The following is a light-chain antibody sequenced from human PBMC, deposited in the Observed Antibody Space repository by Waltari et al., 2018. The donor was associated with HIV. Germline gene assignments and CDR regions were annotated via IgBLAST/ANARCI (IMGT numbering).Light chain of an antibody. CDR3: QQYTNWPHT. Sequence: ETVMTQSPATLSVSPGERATLSCRATQSVTSSLAWYQQKPGQAPRLLIYGASTRATGIPARFSGSGSGTDFTLTINSLQSEDFAVYYCQQYTNWPHTFGQGTKLEIK. CDR2: GAS. V-gene: IGKV3-15*01. J-gene: IGKJ2*01. CDR1: QSVTSS.